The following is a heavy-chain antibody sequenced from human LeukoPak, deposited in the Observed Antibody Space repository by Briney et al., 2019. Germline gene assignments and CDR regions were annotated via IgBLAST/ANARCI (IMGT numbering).Heavy chain of an antibody. D-gene: IGHD2-21*02. J-gene: IGHJ4*02. Sequence: PSETLSLTCTVSGYSISSGYYWGWIRQPPGKGLEWIGSIYHSGSTYYNPSLKSRVTISVGTSKNQFSLKLSSVTAADTAVYYCARGIVVVTAFDYWGQGTLVTVSS. V-gene: IGHV4-38-2*02. CDR2: IYHSGST. CDR3: ARGIVVVTAFDY. CDR1: GYSISSGYY.